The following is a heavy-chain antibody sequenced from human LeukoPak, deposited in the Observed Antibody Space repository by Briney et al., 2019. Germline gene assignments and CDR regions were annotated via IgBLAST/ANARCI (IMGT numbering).Heavy chain of an antibody. V-gene: IGHV3-30*02. D-gene: IGHD5-18*01. Sequence: GGSLRLSCAASGFTFSSYGMHWVRQAPGKGLEWVAFIRYDGSNKYNADSVKGRFTISRDSSKNTLYLQMNSLRAEDTALYYCAKGSIGYSHGYTDYWGQGTLVTVSS. J-gene: IGHJ4*02. CDR1: GFTFSSYG. CDR2: IRYDGSNK. CDR3: AKGSIGYSHGYTDY.